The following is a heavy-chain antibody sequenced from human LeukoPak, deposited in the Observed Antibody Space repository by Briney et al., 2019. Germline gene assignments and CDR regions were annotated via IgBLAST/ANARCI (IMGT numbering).Heavy chain of an antibody. CDR2: IYYSGST. V-gene: IGHV4-31*03. D-gene: IGHD5-18*01. Sequence: SETLSLTCTVSGGSISSGGYYWSWIRQHPGKGLEWIGYIYYSGSTYYNPSLKSRVTISVDTSKNQFSLKLSSVTAADTAVYXXARDTAMAPQAYYYYYGMDVWGQGTTVTVSS. CDR1: GGSISSGGYY. J-gene: IGHJ6*02. CDR3: ARDTAMAPQAYYYYYGMDV.